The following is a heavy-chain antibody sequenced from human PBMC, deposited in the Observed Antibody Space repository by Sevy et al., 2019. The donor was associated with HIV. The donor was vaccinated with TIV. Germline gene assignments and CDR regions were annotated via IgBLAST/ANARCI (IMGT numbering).Heavy chain of an antibody. Sequence: ASVKVSCKVSGYTLTELSMHWVRQAPGKGLEWMGGFDPEDGETIYAQTFQGRVTMTEDTSTDTAYMELSSLRSEDTAVYYCATGEYSSSWYVIDYWGQGTLVTVSS. V-gene: IGHV1-24*01. J-gene: IGHJ4*02. CDR3: ATGEYSSSWYVIDY. D-gene: IGHD6-13*01. CDR1: GYTLTELS. CDR2: FDPEDGET.